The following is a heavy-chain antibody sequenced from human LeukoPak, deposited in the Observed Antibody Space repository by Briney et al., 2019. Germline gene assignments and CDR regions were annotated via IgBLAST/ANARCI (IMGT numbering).Heavy chain of an antibody. J-gene: IGHJ5*02. CDR2: ISSSSSTI. CDR3: ASRSINWYKGNNWFDP. Sequence: GGSLRLSCAASGFTFSSYSMNWIRQAPGKGLEWVSYISSSSSTIYYADSVKGRFTISRDNAKNSLYLHMNSLRVEDTALYYCASRSINWYKGNNWFDPWGQGTLVTVSS. V-gene: IGHV3-48*01. CDR1: GFTFSSYS. D-gene: IGHD6-13*01.